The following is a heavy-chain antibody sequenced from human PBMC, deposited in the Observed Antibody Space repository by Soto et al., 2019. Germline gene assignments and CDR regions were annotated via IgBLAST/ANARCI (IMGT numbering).Heavy chain of an antibody. CDR1: EFTFSQHW. V-gene: IGHV3-7*01. J-gene: IGHJ4*02. Sequence: EVHLVESGGGLVQPGGSLRLSCAASEFTFSQHWMSWVRQALGKGLERVADIKPDGSEKYYVDSVKGRFTISRDNAKNSVYLQMNSLRAEDTAVYYCARGHYGRDYWGQGTLVTVSS. CDR2: IKPDGSEK. CDR3: ARGHYGRDY. D-gene: IGHD4-17*01.